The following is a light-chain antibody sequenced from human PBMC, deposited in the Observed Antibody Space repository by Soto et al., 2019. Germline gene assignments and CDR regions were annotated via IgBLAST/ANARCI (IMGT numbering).Light chain of an antibody. J-gene: IGKJ1*01. Sequence: IQMTQSTSSLSASVGDRVTITCRASQDIGNDLGWYQQKPGKAPELLIYLASSLQSGVPSRFSGSGSGTDFTLTISSLQPEDFATYYCQQSYSSPRTFGQGTKVDIK. CDR3: QQSYSSPRT. V-gene: IGKV1-39*01. CDR2: LAS. CDR1: QDIGND.